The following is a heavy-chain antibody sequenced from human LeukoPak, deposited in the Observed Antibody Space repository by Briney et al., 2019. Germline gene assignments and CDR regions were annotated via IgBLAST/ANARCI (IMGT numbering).Heavy chain of an antibody. V-gene: IGHV4-59*01. CDR1: GGSISSYY. J-gene: IGHJ5*02. CDR2: IYYSGST. Sequence: SETLSLTCTVSGGSISSYYWSWIRQPPGKGLEWIGYIYYSGSTNYNPSLKSRVTISVETSKNKSSLKLTSVTAADTAVYYCARDSSAFAGWFDPWGQGTLVTVSS. D-gene: IGHD6-19*01. CDR3: ARDSSAFAGWFDP.